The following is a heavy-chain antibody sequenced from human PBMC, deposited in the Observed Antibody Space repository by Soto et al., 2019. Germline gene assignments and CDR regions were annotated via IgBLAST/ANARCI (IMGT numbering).Heavy chain of an antibody. V-gene: IGHV4-30-2*01. Sequence: KPSETLSLTCAVSGGSISSGGYSWSWIRQPPGKGLEWIGYFYHSGSTYYNPSLKSRVTISVDRSKNQFSLKLSSVTAADTAVYYCARGGWRHIDYWGQGTLVTVSS. J-gene: IGHJ4*02. D-gene: IGHD3-3*01. CDR1: GGSISSGGYS. CDR3: ARGGWRHIDY. CDR2: FYHSGST.